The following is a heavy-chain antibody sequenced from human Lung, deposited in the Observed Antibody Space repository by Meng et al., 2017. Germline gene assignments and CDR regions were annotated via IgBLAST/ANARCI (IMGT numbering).Heavy chain of an antibody. J-gene: IGHJ4*02. CDR3: ARGPTTMAHDFDY. CDR1: GGSFSDYY. Sequence: QVQLKSWGAVLLKPSETLSLTCVVSGGSFSDYYWSWIRQPPGKGLEWIGEINHSGSTNYNPSLESRATISVDTSQNNLSLKLSSVTAADSAVYYCARGPTTMAHDFDYWGQGTLVTVSS. D-gene: IGHD4-11*01. CDR2: INHSGST. V-gene: IGHV4-34*01.